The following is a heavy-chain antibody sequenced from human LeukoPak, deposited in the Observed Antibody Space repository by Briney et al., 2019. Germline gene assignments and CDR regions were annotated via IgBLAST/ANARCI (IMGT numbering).Heavy chain of an antibody. V-gene: IGHV3-30-3*01. Sequence: GRSLRLSCAASGFTFSSNAMHWVRQAPGKGLEWVAVISYDGSNKYYADSVKGRFTISRDNSKNTLYLQMNSLRAEDTAVYYCALPGYDSSGYYYFDYWGQGTLVTVSS. CDR3: ALPGYDSSGYYYFDY. D-gene: IGHD3-22*01. CDR2: ISYDGSNK. CDR1: GFTFSSNA. J-gene: IGHJ4*02.